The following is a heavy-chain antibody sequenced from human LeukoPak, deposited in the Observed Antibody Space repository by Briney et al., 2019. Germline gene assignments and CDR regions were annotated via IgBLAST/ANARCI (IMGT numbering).Heavy chain of an antibody. D-gene: IGHD3-9*01. J-gene: IGHJ6*03. CDR1: GFTVSSNY. CDR3: ARDLRYFDWFFMDV. Sequence: GGSLRLSCAASGFTVSSNYMSWVRQAPGKGLEWVSVIYSGGSTYYADSVKGRFTISRDNSKNTLYLQMNSLRAEDTAVYYCARDLRYFDWFFMDVWGKGTTVTISS. V-gene: IGHV3-53*01. CDR2: IYSGGST.